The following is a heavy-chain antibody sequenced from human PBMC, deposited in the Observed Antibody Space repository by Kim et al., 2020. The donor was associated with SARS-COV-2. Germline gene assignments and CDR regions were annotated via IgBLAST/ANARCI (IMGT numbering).Heavy chain of an antibody. CDR2: IRSKAYGGTT. Sequence: GGSLRLSCTASGFTFGDYAMSWFRQAPGKGLEWVGFIRSKAYGGTTEYAASVKGRFTISRDDSKSIAYLQMNSLKTEDTAVYYCTRDLPQGAVAGTLPLGDFQHWGQGTLVTVSS. CDR3: TRDLPQGAVAGTLPLGDFQH. J-gene: IGHJ1*01. V-gene: IGHV3-49*03. D-gene: IGHD6-19*01. CDR1: GFTFGDYA.